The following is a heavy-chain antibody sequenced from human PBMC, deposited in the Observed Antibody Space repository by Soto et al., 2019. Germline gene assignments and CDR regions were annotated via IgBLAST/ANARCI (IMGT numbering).Heavy chain of an antibody. Sequence: SETLSLTCTVSGSAIIPYYWSWIRQPPGKGLEWIGYIYYTGSTKYNPSLKSRVTISLGTSRNQVSLKLSSVTAADTAVYYCTRVGGYYGDYPNFDYWGPGTLVTVSS. CDR1: GSAIIPYY. CDR3: TRVGGYYGDYPNFDY. J-gene: IGHJ4*02. D-gene: IGHD4-17*01. V-gene: IGHV4-59*01. CDR2: IYYTGST.